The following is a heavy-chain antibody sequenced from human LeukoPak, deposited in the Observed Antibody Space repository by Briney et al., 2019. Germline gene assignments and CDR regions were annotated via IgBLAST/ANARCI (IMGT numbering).Heavy chain of an antibody. CDR2: IYHSGST. D-gene: IGHD3-22*01. CDR1: GYSISSGYY. V-gene: IGHV4-38-2*01. J-gene: IGHJ4*02. Sequence: SETLSLTCAVSGYSISSGYYWGWIRQPPGKGLEWIGNIYHSGSTYFNPSLKSRVTISVDTSKNQFSLKLDSVTAVDTAVYYCARGSSMSGYYSVWSPLLGYWGQGTLVTVSS. CDR3: ARGSSMSGYYSVWSPLLGY.